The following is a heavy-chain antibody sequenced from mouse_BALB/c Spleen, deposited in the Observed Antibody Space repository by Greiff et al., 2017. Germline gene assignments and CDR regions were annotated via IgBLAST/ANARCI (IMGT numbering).Heavy chain of an antibody. V-gene: IGHV3-2*02. CDR1: GYSITSDYA. Sequence: EVQRVESGPGLVKPSQSLSLTCTVTGYSITSDYAWNWIRQFPGNKLEWMGYISYSGSTSYNPSLKSRISITRDTSKNQFFLQLNSVTTEDTATYYCARRTYGRGYAMDYWGQGTSVTVSS. J-gene: IGHJ4*01. CDR3: ARRTYGRGYAMDY. CDR2: ISYSGST. D-gene: IGHD1-2*01.